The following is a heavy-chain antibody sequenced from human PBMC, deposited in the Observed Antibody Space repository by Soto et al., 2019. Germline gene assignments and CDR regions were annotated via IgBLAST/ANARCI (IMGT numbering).Heavy chain of an antibody. CDR3: ARHHVPYYYDSSGHDY. CDR1: GGSISSSSYY. V-gene: IGHV4-39*01. J-gene: IGHJ4*02. Sequence: QLQLQESGPGLVKPSETLSLTCTVSGGSISSSSYYWGWIRQPPGKGLEWIGSIYYSGSTYYNPSLKSRVTISVDTSKNQFSLKLSSVTAADTAVYYCARHHVPYYYDSSGHDYWGQGTLVTVSS. D-gene: IGHD3-22*01. CDR2: IYYSGST.